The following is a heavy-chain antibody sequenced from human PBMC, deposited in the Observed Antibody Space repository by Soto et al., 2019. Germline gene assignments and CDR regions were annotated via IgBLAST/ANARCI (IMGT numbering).Heavy chain of an antibody. D-gene: IGHD2-15*01. CDR1: GSDITRYY. J-gene: IGHJ6*02. CDR3: ARDTSGWSLNGLDV. V-gene: IGHV1-46*01. Sequence: QVDLVQSGAAVKKPGASVTIYCKASGSDITRYYIHWVRQATGRGLEWMGIINPGGGSASYAQKFQDRVTIEKDTSTGTVYMDLRSLRTEDTAVYYWARDTSGWSLNGLDVWGQGTTVNVSS. CDR2: INPGGGSA.